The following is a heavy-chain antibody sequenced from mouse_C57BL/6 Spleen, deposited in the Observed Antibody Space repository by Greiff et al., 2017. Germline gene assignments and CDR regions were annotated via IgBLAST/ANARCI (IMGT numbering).Heavy chain of an antibody. V-gene: IGHV1-63*01. CDR2: IYPGGGYT. CDR3: ARSEANLYAMDY. CDR1: GYTFTNYW. J-gene: IGHJ4*01. Sequence: QVQLKQSGAELVRPGTSVKMSCKASGYTFTNYWIGWAKQRPGHGLAWIGDIYPGGGYTNYNEKFKGKATLTADKSSSPAYMQFSSLTSEDSAIYYCARSEANLYAMDYWGQGTSVTVSS. D-gene: IGHD3-2*02.